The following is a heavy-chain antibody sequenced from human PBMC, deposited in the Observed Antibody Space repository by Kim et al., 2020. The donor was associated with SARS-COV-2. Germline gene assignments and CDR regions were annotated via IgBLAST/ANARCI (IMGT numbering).Heavy chain of an antibody. V-gene: IGHV3-53*01. CDR3: ARPHSAAALYGMDV. CDR1: GFTVGVNY. Sequence: GGSLRLSCAVSGFTVGVNYMNWVRQAPGKGLESVSVIFGGGVTFYADSVKGRFTISRDSSKNTLYLHMNSLRVEDTAVYYCARPHSAAALYGMDVWGQGTTVTV. D-gene: IGHD6-13*01. CDR2: IFGGGVT. J-gene: IGHJ6*02.